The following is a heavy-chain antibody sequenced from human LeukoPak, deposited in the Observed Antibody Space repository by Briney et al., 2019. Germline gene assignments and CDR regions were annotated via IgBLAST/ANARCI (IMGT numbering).Heavy chain of an antibody. D-gene: IGHD5-18*01. Sequence: GGSLRLSCAASGFTFDDYGMSWVRQAPGKGLEWVSGINWNGGSTGYADSVKGRFTISRDNAKNSLYLQMNSLRAEDTAVYYCARQLWLPPYYYYGMDVWGQGTTVTVSS. J-gene: IGHJ6*02. CDR1: GFTFDDYG. V-gene: IGHV3-20*04. CDR3: ARQLWLPPYYYYGMDV. CDR2: INWNGGST.